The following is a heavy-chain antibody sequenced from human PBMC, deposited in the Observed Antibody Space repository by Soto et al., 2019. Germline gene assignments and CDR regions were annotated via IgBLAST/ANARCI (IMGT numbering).Heavy chain of an antibody. Sequence: WGSLRLCCAASGVTFSRSLMTWVRQAPGKGLEWVALINEGGSDKSYVDSVKGRFTISRDNAKSSLYLQMNSLRDEDTAVYYCARDPNHGAIDIWGEGTMVTLSS. CDR2: INEGGSDK. D-gene: IGHD2-8*01. V-gene: IGHV3-7*04. CDR1: GVTFSRSL. J-gene: IGHJ3*02. CDR3: ARDPNHGAIDI.